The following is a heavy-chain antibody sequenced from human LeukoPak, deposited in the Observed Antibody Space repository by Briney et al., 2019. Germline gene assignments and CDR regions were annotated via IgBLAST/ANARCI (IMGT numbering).Heavy chain of an antibody. Sequence: GASVKVSCKASGGTFSSYAISWVRQAPGQGLEWMGRIIPILGMANYAQKFQGRVTITADKSTSTAYMELSSLRSEDTAVYYCARTGSSYFDYWGQGTLVTVSS. V-gene: IGHV1-69*04. J-gene: IGHJ4*02. CDR2: IIPILGMA. CDR1: GGTFSSYA. D-gene: IGHD1-1*01. CDR3: ARTGSSYFDY.